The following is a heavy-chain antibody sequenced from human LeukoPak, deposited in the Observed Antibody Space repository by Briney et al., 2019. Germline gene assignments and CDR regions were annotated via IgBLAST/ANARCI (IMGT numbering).Heavy chain of an antibody. Sequence: GGSLRLSCTASGFTFGDYAMSWVRQAPGKGLEWVGFIRSKAYGGTTEYAASVKGRFTISRDDSKSIAYLQMNGLKTEDTAVYYCTRDRGSRYYFDYWGQGTLVTVSS. J-gene: IGHJ4*02. CDR2: IRSKAYGGTT. V-gene: IGHV3-49*04. CDR1: GFTFGDYA. CDR3: TRDRGSRYYFDY. D-gene: IGHD1-26*01.